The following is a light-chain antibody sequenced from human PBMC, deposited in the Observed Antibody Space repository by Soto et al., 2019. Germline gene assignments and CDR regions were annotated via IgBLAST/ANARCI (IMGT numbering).Light chain of an antibody. V-gene: IGLV2-11*01. CDR3: CSYAGSYTALYV. CDR2: DVS. J-gene: IGLJ1*01. CDR1: SSDVGGYNY. Sequence: QSALTQPRSVSGSPGQSVTISCTGTSSDVGGYNYVSWDQQHPGKAPKLMIYDVSKRPSGVPDRFSGSKSGNTASLTISGLQAEDEADYYCCSYAGSYTALYVFGTGTKVTVL.